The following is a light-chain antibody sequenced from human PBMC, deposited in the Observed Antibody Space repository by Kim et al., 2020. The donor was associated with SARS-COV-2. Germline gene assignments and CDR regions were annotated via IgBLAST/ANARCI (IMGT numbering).Light chain of an antibody. Sequence: VALRQTSRRTCQDYSLRSYYATWNQRMPGQAPILVIYGKNTRPSGIPDRFPGSSSGNTASLTITGTQAGDEADYYCNSRDSNDNVVFGGGTKLTVL. V-gene: IGLV3-19*01. CDR1: SLRSYY. CDR3: NSRDSNDNVV. J-gene: IGLJ2*01. CDR2: GKN.